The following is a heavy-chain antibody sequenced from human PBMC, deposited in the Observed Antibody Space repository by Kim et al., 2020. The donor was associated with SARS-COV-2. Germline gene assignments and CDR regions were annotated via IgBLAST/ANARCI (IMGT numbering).Heavy chain of an antibody. J-gene: IGHJ6*02. CDR3: ASLLPKLDYYYGMDV. Sequence: ASVKVSCKASGYTFTGYYMHWVRQAPGQGLEWMGWINPNSGGTNYAQKFQGRVTMTRDTSISTAYMELSRLRSDDTAVYYCASLLPKLDYYYGMDVWGQGTTVTVSS. CDR1: GYTFTGYY. V-gene: IGHV1-2*02. CDR2: INPNSGGT.